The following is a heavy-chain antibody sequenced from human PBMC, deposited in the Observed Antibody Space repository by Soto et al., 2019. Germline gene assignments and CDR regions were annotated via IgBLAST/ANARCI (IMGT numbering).Heavy chain of an antibody. V-gene: IGHV4-4*02. D-gene: IGHD5-18*01. J-gene: IGHJ3*02. CDR1: GGSISSSNW. Sequence: QVQLQESGPELVKPSGTLSLTCAVSGGSISSSNWWSWVRQPPGKRLEWSRAIYHSGSTNYNPSLKNRVTIKVDKSENQFALKLRSVTAADTAVYFCARGYSYGYGAFDIWGLGTMITDSS. CDR2: IYHSGST. CDR3: ARGYSYGYGAFDI.